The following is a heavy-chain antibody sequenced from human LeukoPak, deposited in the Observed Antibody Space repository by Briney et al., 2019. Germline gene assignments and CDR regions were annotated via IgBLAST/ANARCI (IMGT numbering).Heavy chain of an antibody. D-gene: IGHD1-1*01. J-gene: IGHJ3*02. CDR1: GDSVSSNSGA. CDR2: AYYRSQWFD. V-gene: IGHV6-1*01. CDR3: AREVAGEYAFDI. Sequence: SQTLSLTCAISGDSVSSNSGAWNWIRQSPSRGLEWLGRAYYRSQWFDDYAVSVRGRITISPDTSKNQFSLHLTSVTPEDTDVYYCAREVAGEYAFDIWGQGTMVTVSS.